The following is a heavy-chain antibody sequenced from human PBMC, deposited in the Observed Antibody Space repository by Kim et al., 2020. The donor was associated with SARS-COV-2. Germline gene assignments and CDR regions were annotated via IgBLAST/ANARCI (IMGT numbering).Heavy chain of an antibody. CDR2: INHSGST. CDR1: GGSFSGYY. Sequence: SETLSLTCAVYGGSFSGYYWSWIRQPPGKGLEWIGEINHSGSTNYNPSLKSRVTISVDTSKNQFSLKLSSVTAADTAVYYCASPPKYCSSTSCYSYYFD. J-gene: IGHJ4*01. D-gene: IGHD2-2*01. CDR3: ASPPKYCSSTSCYSYYFD. V-gene: IGHV4-34*01.